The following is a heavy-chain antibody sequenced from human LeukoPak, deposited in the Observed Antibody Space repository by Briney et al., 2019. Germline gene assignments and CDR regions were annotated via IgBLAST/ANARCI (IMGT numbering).Heavy chain of an antibody. V-gene: IGHV3-7*01. CDR3: ASRHSSSWFSGFGY. CDR2: IKQDGSEK. Sequence: GGSLRLSCAASGFTFSSYWMSWVRQAPGKGLEWVANIKQDGSEKYYVDSVRGRFTISRDNAKNSLYLQMNSLRAEDTAVYYCASRHSSSWFSGFGYWGQGTLVTVSS. D-gene: IGHD6-13*01. CDR1: GFTFSSYW. J-gene: IGHJ4*02.